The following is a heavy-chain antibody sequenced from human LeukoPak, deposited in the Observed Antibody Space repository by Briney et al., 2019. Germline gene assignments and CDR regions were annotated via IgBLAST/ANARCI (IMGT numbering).Heavy chain of an antibody. J-gene: IGHJ5*02. D-gene: IGHD3-10*01. V-gene: IGHV1-69*05. CDR2: IIPVFGTA. CDR3: ARGYYYGSESYWHTKWFDP. Sequence: SSVKVSCKASGGTFNSHVISWLRQAPGQGLEWMGGIIPVFGTASYAEEFQGRVTITTDESTTTAYMEMSSLTSEDTAVYYCARGYYYGSESYWHTKWFDPWGQGTLVTVSS. CDR1: GGTFNSHV.